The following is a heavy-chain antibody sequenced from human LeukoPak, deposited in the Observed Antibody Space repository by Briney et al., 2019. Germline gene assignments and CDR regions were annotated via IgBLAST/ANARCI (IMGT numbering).Heavy chain of an antibody. J-gene: IGHJ6*02. V-gene: IGHV1-2*02. CDR3: ARDDILTSYYYGMDV. CDR2: INPNSGGT. Sequence: AASVKVSCKASGYTFTGYYMHWVRQAPGQGLEWMGWINPNSGGTNYAQKFQGRVTMTRDTSISTAYMELSSLRSEDTAVYYCARDDILTSYYYGMDVWGQGTTVTVSS. CDR1: GYTFTGYY. D-gene: IGHD3-9*01.